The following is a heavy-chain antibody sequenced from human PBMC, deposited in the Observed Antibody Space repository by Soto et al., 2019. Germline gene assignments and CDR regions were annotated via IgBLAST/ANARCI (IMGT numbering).Heavy chain of an antibody. D-gene: IGHD3-10*01. CDR1: GGTFSSYA. J-gene: IGHJ6*02. Sequence: SVKVSCKASGGTFSSYAISWVRQAPGQGLEWMGGIIPIFGTANYAQKFQGRVTITTDESTSTAYMELSSLRSEDTAVYYCSRELKADPRMVRGVIIPLDVWGQGTTVTVSS. CDR2: IIPIFGTA. V-gene: IGHV1-69*05. CDR3: SRELKADPRMVRGVIIPLDV.